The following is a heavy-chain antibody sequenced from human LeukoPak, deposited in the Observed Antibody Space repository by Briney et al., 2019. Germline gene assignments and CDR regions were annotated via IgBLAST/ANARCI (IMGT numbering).Heavy chain of an antibody. V-gene: IGHV4-59*01. D-gene: IGHD3-10*01. Sequence: SETLSLACTVSGGSISSYYWSWIRQPPGKGLEWIGYIYYSGSTNYNPSLKSRVTISVDTSKNQFSLKLSSVTAADTAVYYCAREYGSGSPYYYYGMDVWGQGTTVTVSS. CDR2: IYYSGST. J-gene: IGHJ6*02. CDR3: AREYGSGSPYYYYGMDV. CDR1: GGSISSYY.